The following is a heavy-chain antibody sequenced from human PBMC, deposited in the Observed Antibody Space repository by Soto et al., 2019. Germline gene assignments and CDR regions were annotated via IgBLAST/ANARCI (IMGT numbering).Heavy chain of an antibody. J-gene: IGHJ6*02. CDR3: ARDRRQQLVSSYCYYGMDV. CDR2: ISYDGSNK. V-gene: IGHV3-30-3*01. CDR1: GFTFSSYA. D-gene: IGHD6-13*01. Sequence: GGSLRLSCAASGFTFSSYAMHWVRQAPGKGLEWVAVISYDGSNKYYADSVKGRFTISRDNSKNTLYLQMNSLRAEDTAVYYCARDRRQQLVSSYCYYGMDVWGQGTTVTVSS.